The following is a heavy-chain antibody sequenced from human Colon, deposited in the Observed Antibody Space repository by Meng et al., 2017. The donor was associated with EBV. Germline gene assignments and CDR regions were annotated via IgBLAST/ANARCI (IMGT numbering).Heavy chain of an antibody. Sequence: QVPLTVSGPGPGKPSLNLSIRRAISGDSVSSTCAAWNWIRKSPSRGLEWLGRTYYRSKWHNDYAVSVKGRIAINPDTSKNQFFLQLNSVTPEDTAVYYCARDYGTSRPFEYWGQGILVTVSS. CDR1: GDSVSSTCAA. J-gene: IGHJ4*02. CDR2: TYYRSKWHN. V-gene: IGHV6-1*01. CDR3: ARDYGTSRPFEY. D-gene: IGHD1/OR15-1a*01.